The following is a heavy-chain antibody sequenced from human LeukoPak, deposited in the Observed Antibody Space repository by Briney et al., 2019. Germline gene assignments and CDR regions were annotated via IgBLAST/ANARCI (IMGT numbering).Heavy chain of an antibody. V-gene: IGHV3-64*01. J-gene: IGHJ4*02. D-gene: IGHD1-1*01. Sequence: PWESLRLSCAASGFTFSSYAMHWVRQAPGKGLEYVSAISSNGGTTYYPNSVKGRFTISRDNSKNTLYLQVGSLRAADMAVYYCATTRLGLSGIYWGQGTLVTVSS. CDR3: ATTRLGLSGIY. CDR1: GFTFSSYA. CDR2: ISSNGGTT.